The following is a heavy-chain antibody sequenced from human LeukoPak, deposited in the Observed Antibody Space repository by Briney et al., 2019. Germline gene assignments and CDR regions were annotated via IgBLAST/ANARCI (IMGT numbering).Heavy chain of an antibody. V-gene: IGHV3-15*01. D-gene: IGHD3-3*01. CDR2: IKSKTDGGTT. CDR1: GFTFSNAW. CDR3: TAQDGYFWSGYYAAGGY. J-gene: IGHJ4*02. Sequence: PGGSLRLSCAASGFTFSNAWMSWVRQAPGKGLEWVGRIKSKTDGGTTDYAAPVKGRVTISRDDSKNTLYLQMNRLKTEDTAVYYCTAQDGYFWSGYYAAGGYWGQGTLVTVSS.